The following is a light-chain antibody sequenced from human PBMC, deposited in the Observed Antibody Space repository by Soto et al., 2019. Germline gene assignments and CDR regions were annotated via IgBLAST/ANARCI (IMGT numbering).Light chain of an antibody. CDR1: SSDVGGYDY. Sequence: QSALTQPPSASGSPGQSVTISCTGTSSDVGGYDYVSWYKQHPGKAPKLMIYEVSKRPSGVPDRFSGSKSGNTAALTVSGRHAEDEADYYCSSYVGTNSYVFGTGTKLTVL. J-gene: IGLJ1*01. V-gene: IGLV2-8*01. CDR3: SSYVGTNSYV. CDR2: EVS.